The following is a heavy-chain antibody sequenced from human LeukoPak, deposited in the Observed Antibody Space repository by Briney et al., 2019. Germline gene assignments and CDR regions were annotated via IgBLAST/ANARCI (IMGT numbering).Heavy chain of an antibody. CDR1: GFTFDDYT. CDR3: AKDIYGGNPDPPYYFDH. D-gene: IGHD4-23*01. Sequence: GGSLRLSCAASGFTFDDYTMHWVRQAPGKGLEWVSLISWDGGSTYYADSVKGRFTISRDNSKNSLYLQMNSLRTEDTALYYCAKDIYGGNPDPPYYFDHWGQGTLVTVSS. CDR2: ISWDGGST. J-gene: IGHJ4*02. V-gene: IGHV3-43*01.